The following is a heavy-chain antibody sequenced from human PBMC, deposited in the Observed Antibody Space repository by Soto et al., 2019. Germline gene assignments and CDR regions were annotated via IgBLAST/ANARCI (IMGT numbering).Heavy chain of an antibody. CDR1: GFTFSSYA. Sequence: GGSLRLSCAASGFTFSSYAMSWVRQAPGKGLEWVSAIETSGDTHYPGSVKGRFTSSREKAKNSMYLQLNNLRAEDTAVYYCVRGGRYDILSGHFAFDYWGRGTLVTVSS. CDR2: IETSGDT. D-gene: IGHD3-9*01. V-gene: IGHV3-13*01. CDR3: VRGGRYDILSGHFAFDY. J-gene: IGHJ4*02.